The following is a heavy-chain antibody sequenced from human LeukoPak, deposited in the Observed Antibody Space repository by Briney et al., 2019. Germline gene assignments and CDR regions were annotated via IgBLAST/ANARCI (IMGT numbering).Heavy chain of an antibody. CDR3: VTDRYSDSAFGD. V-gene: IGHV3-74*01. D-gene: IGHD1-26*01. Sequence: PGGSLRLSGAAAGITVSTVWMHWVRQAPGEGLVWVSRINTDGSVTNYADSVEGRFTISRDNAKNMLYLQMNDLRAEDTAVYYCVTDRYSDSAFGDWGQGTLVTVSS. CDR1: GITVSTVW. CDR2: INTDGSVT. J-gene: IGHJ4*02.